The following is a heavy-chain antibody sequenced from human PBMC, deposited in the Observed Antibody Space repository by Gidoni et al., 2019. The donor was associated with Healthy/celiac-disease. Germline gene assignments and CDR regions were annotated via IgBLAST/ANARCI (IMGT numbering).Heavy chain of an antibody. CDR2: IKSKTDGGTT. CDR1: GFTFSNAW. J-gene: IGHJ5*02. Sequence: EVQLVESGGGLVKPGGSLRLSCAASGFTFSNAWMSWVRQAPGKGLEWVGRIKSKTDGGTTDYAAPVKGRFTISRDDSKNTLYLQMNSLKTEDTAVYYCTTEEVIIGWFDPWGQGTLVTVSS. CDR3: TTEEVIIGWFDP. V-gene: IGHV3-15*01. D-gene: IGHD3-3*01.